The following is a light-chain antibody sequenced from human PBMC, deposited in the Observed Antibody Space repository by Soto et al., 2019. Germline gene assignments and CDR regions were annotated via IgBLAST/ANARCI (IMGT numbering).Light chain of an antibody. CDR2: DVT. J-gene: IGLJ2*01. CDR3: SSYAGSNNFVV. V-gene: IGLV2-11*01. CDR1: SSDVGGYDF. Sequence: QSALTQPRSVSGSPGQSVTISCTGSSSDVGGYDFVSWYQQHPGKAPKLMLYDVTKRPSGVPDRFSGSKSGNSASLTISGLRPEDEADYYCSSYAGSNNFVVFGGGTKVTVL.